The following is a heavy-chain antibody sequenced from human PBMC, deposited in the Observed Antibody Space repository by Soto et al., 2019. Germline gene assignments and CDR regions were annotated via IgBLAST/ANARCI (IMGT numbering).Heavy chain of an antibody. D-gene: IGHD6-13*01. CDR3: ARDEPGGGVAAAGLY. CDR1: GGSISSSNW. CDR2: IYHSGST. Sequence: QVQLQESGPGLVKPSGTLSLTCAVSGGSISSSNWWSWVRQPPGKGLEWIGEIYHSGSTNYNPSLKSRATISVDKSKTQFSLKLISVTPADTAVYYCARDEPGGGVAAAGLYWGQGTLVTVSS. J-gene: IGHJ4*02. V-gene: IGHV4-4*02.